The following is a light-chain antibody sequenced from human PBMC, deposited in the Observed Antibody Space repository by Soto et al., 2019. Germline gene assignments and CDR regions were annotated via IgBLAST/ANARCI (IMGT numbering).Light chain of an antibody. CDR3: QQYGGSPWT. CDR1: QSVSSY. CDR2: DAS. J-gene: IGKJ1*01. Sequence: EIVMTQSPAPLSVSPGERATLSCRASQSVSSYLAWYQQKPGQAPRLLIYDASNRATGIPDRFSGSGSGTDFTLTISRLEPEDFAVFYCQQYGGSPWTFGQGTKVDI. V-gene: IGKV3-20*01.